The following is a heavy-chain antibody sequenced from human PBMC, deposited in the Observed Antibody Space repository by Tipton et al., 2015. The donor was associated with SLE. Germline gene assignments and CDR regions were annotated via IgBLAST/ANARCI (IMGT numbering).Heavy chain of an antibody. CDR1: GDSISSTSYY. J-gene: IGHJ4*02. CDR3: AKNAEKHCGGDCSPLDY. V-gene: IGHV4-39*07. D-gene: IGHD2-21*01. CDR2: VYYTGNT. Sequence: TLSLTCIVSGDSISSTSYYWGWIRQPPGKGLEWVGTVYYTGNTFYNPSLKSRVTISVDTSKNQFSLKLSSVTAADTAVYYCAKNAEKHCGGDCSPLDYWGQGTLVTVSS.